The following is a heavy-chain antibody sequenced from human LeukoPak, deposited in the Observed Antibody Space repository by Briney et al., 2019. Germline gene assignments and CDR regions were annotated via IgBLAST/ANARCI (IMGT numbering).Heavy chain of an antibody. CDR3: ARESPGGSSKSAFDY. D-gene: IGHD3-16*01. CDR2: IWYDGSYA. Sequence: PGRSLRLSCAASGFTFSDCVMHWVRQAPGKGLEWVAAIWYDGSYAYYADSEKGRFTISRDNSKDTLYLQMNSLRAEDTAVYFCARESPGGSSKSAFDYWGQGTLVTVSS. V-gene: IGHV3-33*01. J-gene: IGHJ4*02. CDR1: GFTFSDCV.